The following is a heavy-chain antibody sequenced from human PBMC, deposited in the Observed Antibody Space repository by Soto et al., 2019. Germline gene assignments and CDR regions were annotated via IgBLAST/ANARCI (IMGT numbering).Heavy chain of an antibody. CDR2: ISGSGGST. V-gene: IGHV3-23*01. J-gene: IGHJ6*03. CDR3: ARDGLDCSGGSCYSNYYYYYMDV. CDR1: GFTFSSYA. Sequence: LRLSCAASGFTFSSYAMSWVRQAPGKGLEWVSAISGSGGSTYYADSVKGRFTISRDNSKNTLYLQMNSLRAEDTAVYYCARDGLDCSGGSCYSNYYYYYMDVWGKGTTVTVSS. D-gene: IGHD2-15*01.